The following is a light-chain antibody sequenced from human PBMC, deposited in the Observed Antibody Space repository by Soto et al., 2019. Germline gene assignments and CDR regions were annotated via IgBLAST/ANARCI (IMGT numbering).Light chain of an antibody. V-gene: IGLV2-14*01. J-gene: IGLJ3*02. CDR3: SSYTGSSTPV. CDR1: SSDVGGYNY. Sequence: QSVLTQPASVSGSPGQSITISCTGNSSDVGGYNYVSWYQHHPGKAPKLMIYEVSNRPSGVSNRFSGSKSGNTASLTISGLQAEDEADYYCSSYTGSSTPVFGGGTQLTVL. CDR2: EVS.